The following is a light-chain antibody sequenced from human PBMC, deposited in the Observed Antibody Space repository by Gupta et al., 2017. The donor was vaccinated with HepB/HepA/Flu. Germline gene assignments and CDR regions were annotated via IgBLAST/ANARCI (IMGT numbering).Light chain of an antibody. Sequence: EIVLMQSPGTLSLSPGERATLSCRATQSVTTNLAWYQQKPGQAPRLLIYGASNRAAGVPDRFSGGGSGTDFILTISRLEPEDFAVYYCQQYGGAPRTFGQGTKVETK. CDR1: QSVTTN. V-gene: IGKV3-20*01. J-gene: IGKJ1*01. CDR3: QQYGGAPRT. CDR2: GAS.